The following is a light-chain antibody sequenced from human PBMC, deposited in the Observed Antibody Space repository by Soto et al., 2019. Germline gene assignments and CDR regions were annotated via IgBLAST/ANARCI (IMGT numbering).Light chain of an antibody. J-gene: IGLJ1*01. CDR3: CSYTSSTTLV. Sequence: QSALTQPASVSGSPGQSITISCTGTSSDVGGYEYVSWYQQHPGKAPKTLIYEVNNRPSGVSDRFFGSKSGSTASLTISGLQAEDEADYYCCSYTSSTTLVFGTGTKLTVL. CDR2: EVN. CDR1: SSDVGGYEY. V-gene: IGLV2-14*01.